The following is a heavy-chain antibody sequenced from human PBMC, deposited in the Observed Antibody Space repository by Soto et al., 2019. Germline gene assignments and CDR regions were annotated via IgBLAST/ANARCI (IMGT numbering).Heavy chain of an antibody. CDR1: GGSISGGGYY. V-gene: IGHV4-31*03. CDR2: IYYSGST. J-gene: IGHJ4*02. CDR3: ARSSFDYYDSSGYYYFDY. D-gene: IGHD3-22*01. Sequence: SETLSLTCTVSGGSISGGGYYWSWIRQHPGKGLEWIGYIYYSGSTYYNPSLKSRVTISVDTSKNQFSLKLSSVTAADTAVYYCARSSFDYYDSSGYYYFDYWGQGTLVTVSS.